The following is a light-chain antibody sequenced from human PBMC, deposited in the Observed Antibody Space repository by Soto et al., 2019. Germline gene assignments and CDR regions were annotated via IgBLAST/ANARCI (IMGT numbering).Light chain of an antibody. Sequence: EIVLTQSPGTLSLSPGERATLSCRASQSVSSSYLAWYQQKQGQAPMLLIYGAYSRATGIPDRFSGSGSGTDCALAISRLENEDFAVYYCRQYGISHRMTFGQGTKVAIK. CDR1: QSVSSSY. CDR2: GAY. V-gene: IGKV3-20*01. CDR3: RQYGISHRMT. J-gene: IGKJ1*01.